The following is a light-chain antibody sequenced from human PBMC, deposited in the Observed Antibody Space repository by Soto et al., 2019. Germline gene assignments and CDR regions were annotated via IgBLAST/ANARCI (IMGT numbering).Light chain of an antibody. J-gene: IGKJ5*01. CDR2: AAS. CDR3: QQTFSVPIT. CDR1: QTIGTY. V-gene: IGKV1-39*01. Sequence: DIQMTQTPSSLSASVGDRVTIACRASQTIGTYLNWYQQKPGQAPNLLISAASTLRAWVPSRFTGSGSGTDFTLTIDSLQPEDFATYYCQQTFSVPITFGQGTRLDMK.